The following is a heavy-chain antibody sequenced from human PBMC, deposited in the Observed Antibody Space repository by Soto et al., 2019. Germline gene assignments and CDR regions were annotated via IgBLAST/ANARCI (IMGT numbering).Heavy chain of an antibody. J-gene: IGHJ5*02. CDR3: ARHYAADKWDWFDP. V-gene: IGHV4-39*01. D-gene: IGHD6-13*01. CDR2: IYYSGST. Sequence: QLQLQESGPGLVKPSETLSLTCTVSGGSISSSSYYWGWIRQPPGKGLEWIGRIYYSGSTYYNPSLKSRVTISVDTSKNQFSLKLSSVTAADTAVYYCARHYAADKWDWFDPWGQGTLVTVSS. CDR1: GGSISSSSYY.